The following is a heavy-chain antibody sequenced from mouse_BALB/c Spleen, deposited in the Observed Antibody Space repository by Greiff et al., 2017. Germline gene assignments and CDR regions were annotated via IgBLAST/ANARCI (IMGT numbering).Heavy chain of an antibody. V-gene: IGHV3-2*02. D-gene: IGHD1-1*01. CDR1: GYSITSDYA. CDR3: ARMDYGSSYVLDY. CDR2: ISYSGST. Sequence: EVKLQESGPGLVKPSQSLSLTCTVTGYSITSDYAWNWIRQFPGNKLEWMGYISYSGSTSYNPSLKSRISITRDTSKNQFFLQLNSVTTEDTATYYCARMDYGSSYVLDYWGQGTTLTVSS. J-gene: IGHJ2*01.